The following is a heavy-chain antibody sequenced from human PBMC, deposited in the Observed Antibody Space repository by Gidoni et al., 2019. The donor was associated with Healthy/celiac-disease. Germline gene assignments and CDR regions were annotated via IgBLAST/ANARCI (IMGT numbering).Heavy chain of an antibody. V-gene: IGHV4-59*01. Sequence: QVQLQESGPGLVKPSETLSLTYTVSGGSISSYYWSWIRQPPGKGLEWIGYIYYSGSTNYNPSLKSRVTISVDTSKNQFSLKLSSVTAADTAVYYCASGDYGDYGAVDIWGQGTMVTVSS. CDR1: GGSISSYY. CDR3: ASGDYGDYGAVDI. CDR2: IYYSGST. D-gene: IGHD4-17*01. J-gene: IGHJ3*02.